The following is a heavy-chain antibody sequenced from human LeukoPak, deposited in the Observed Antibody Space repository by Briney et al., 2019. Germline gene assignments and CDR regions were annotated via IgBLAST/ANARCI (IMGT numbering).Heavy chain of an antibody. V-gene: IGHV4-39*01. CDR2: IYYSGST. D-gene: IGHD6-19*01. J-gene: IGHJ4*02. CDR3: ARRGQWLIIDY. Sequence: SETLSLTCTVPGGSISSSSYYWGWIRQPPGKGLEWIGSIYYSGSTYYNPSLKSRVTISVDTSKNQFSLKLSSVTAADTAVYYCARRGQWLIIDYWGQGTLVTVSS. CDR1: GGSISSSSYY.